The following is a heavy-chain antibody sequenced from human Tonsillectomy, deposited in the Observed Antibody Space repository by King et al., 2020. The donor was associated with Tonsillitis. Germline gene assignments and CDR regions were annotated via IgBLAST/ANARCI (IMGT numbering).Heavy chain of an antibody. Sequence: QLQESGPGLVKPSETLSLTCTVSGDSISSYYWSWIRQPPGKELEWIGYMFYSGSTNHNPSLKSRVTMSVDLSKNPLSLKLSSVTAADTAVYYCARHVRWVGELSWFDPWGQGTLVTVSS. CDR2: MFYSGST. J-gene: IGHJ5*02. CDR1: GDSISSYY. CDR3: ARHVRWVGELSWFDP. D-gene: IGHD3-10*01. V-gene: IGHV4-59*08.